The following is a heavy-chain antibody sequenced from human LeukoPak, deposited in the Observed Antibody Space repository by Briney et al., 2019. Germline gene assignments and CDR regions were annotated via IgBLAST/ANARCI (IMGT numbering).Heavy chain of an antibody. CDR1: GFSFSDYC. V-gene: IGHV3-11*01. D-gene: IGHD1-26*01. CDR3: GRDGSGSPDY. Sequence: PGGSLRLSCEASGFSFSDYCMTWIRQAPGKGLEWISYISTTSHMIYYADSVKGRFTISRDNAKNSLYLQMNSLRPEDTAVYFCGRDGSGSPDYWGQGTLVTVSS. CDR2: ISTTSHMI. J-gene: IGHJ4*02.